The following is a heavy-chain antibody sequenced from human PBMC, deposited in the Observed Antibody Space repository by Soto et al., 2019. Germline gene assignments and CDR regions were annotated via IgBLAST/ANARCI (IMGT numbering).Heavy chain of an antibody. J-gene: IGHJ6*02. Sequence: PGESLKISCKGSGYSFTSYWIGWVRQMPGKGLEWMGIIYPGDSDTRYSPSFQGQVTISADKSISTAYLQWSSLKASDTAMYYCARSVGGDCSSTSCPIEAGYGMDVWGQGTTVTVSS. CDR3: ARSVGGDCSSTSCPIEAGYGMDV. D-gene: IGHD2-2*01. CDR2: IYPGDSDT. CDR1: GYSFTSYW. V-gene: IGHV5-51*01.